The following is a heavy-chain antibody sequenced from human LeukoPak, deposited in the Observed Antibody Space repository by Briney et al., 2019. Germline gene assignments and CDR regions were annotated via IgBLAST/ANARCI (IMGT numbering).Heavy chain of an antibody. CDR3: AEDISYSSSSGDAFDI. Sequence: PGGSLRLSCAASGMTFRSHWMTWVRQTTGKGLEWLATIKSEGSEIYYLDSVKGRFTISRDNAKNSLYRQMNSLRAEDMALYYCAEDISYSSSSGDAFDIWGQGTMVTVSS. D-gene: IGHD6-6*01. CDR2: IKSEGSEI. CDR1: GMTFRSHW. V-gene: IGHV3-7*03. J-gene: IGHJ3*02.